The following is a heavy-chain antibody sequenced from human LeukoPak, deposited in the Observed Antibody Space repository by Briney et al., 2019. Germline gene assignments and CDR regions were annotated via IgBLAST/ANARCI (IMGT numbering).Heavy chain of an antibody. J-gene: IGHJ6*02. D-gene: IGHD6-13*01. CDR3: ARGAISSSWYEDYYYGMDV. Sequence: SETLSLTCTVSGGSISSYYWSWIRQPAGKGLEWIGRIYTSGSTNCNPSLKSRVTMSVDTSKNQFSLKLSSVTAADTAVYYCARGAISSSWYEDYYYGMDVWGQGTTVTVSS. V-gene: IGHV4-4*07. CDR1: GGSISSYY. CDR2: IYTSGST.